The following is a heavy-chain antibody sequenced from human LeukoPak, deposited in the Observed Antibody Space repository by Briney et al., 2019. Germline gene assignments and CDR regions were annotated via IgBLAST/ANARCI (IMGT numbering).Heavy chain of an antibody. CDR1: GFTVSSNY. CDR2: IYSGGST. Sequence: GGSLRLSCAASGFTVSSNYMSWVRQAPGKGLEWVSVIYSGGSTYYADSVKGRFTISRDNSKNTLYLQMNSLRAEDTAVYYCARDHCGGDCSDAFDIWGQGTMVTVSS. J-gene: IGHJ3*02. D-gene: IGHD2-21*02. V-gene: IGHV3-53*01. CDR3: ARDHCGGDCSDAFDI.